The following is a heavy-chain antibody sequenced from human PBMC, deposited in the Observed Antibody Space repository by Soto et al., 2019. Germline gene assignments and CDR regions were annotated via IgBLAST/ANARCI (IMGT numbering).Heavy chain of an antibody. D-gene: IGHD2-2*02. CDR2: IKSKTDGGTT. J-gene: IGHJ6*02. CDR3: TTHGGYCSSTSCYRRSGLNYGMDV. Sequence: GGSLRLSCAASGFTFSNAWMNWVRQAPGKGLEWVGRIKSKTDGGTTDYAAPVKGRFTISSNDSKNTLYLQMNSLKTEDTAVYYCTTHGGYCSSTSCYRRSGLNYGMDVWGQGTTVTVSS. V-gene: IGHV3-15*07. CDR1: GFTFSNAW.